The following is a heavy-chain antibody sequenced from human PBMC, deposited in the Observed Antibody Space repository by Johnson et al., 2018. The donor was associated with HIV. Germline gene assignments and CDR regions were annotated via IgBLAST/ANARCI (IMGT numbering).Heavy chain of an antibody. V-gene: IGHV3-30*02. CDR1: GFTFSSYG. CDR3: ARDPSVPLVGTISWVAFDI. CDR2: IRYDGSNK. J-gene: IGHJ3*02. D-gene: IGHD1-26*01. Sequence: MQLVESGGGVVQPGGSLRLSCAASGFTFSSYGMHWVRQAPGKGLEWVAFIRYDGSNKYYSDSVKGRFTISRDNSKNTLYLQMNSLRAEDTAVYYCARDPSVPLVGTISWVAFDIWGQGTMVTVSS.